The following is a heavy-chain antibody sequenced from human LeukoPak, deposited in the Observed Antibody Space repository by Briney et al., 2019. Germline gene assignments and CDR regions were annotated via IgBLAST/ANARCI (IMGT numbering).Heavy chain of an antibody. J-gene: IGHJ4*02. Sequence: GGSLRLSRAASGFTFSSYSMNLVRQAPGKGLEGVSYISSSSKTIDYADSVKGRFTSSKDNAKNSLYLQMNSLRDEDTAVYYCARPRYWSGGTGHLDYWGQGTTVTVSS. CDR2: ISSSSKTI. CDR3: ARPRYWSGGTGHLDY. D-gene: IGHD2-15*01. V-gene: IGHV3-48*02. CDR1: GFTFSSYS.